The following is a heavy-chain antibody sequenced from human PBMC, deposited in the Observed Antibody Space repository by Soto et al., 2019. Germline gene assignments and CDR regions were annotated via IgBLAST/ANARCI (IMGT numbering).Heavy chain of an antibody. CDR3: ARATYSSGWYSDWFDP. CDR1: GYTFTGYY. D-gene: IGHD6-19*01. CDR2: INPNSGGT. J-gene: IGHJ5*02. V-gene: IGHV1-2*02. Sequence: QVQLVQSGAEVKKPGASVKVSCKASGYTFTGYYMHWVRQAPGQGLEWMGWINPNSGGTNYAQKFQGRVTMTRDTSISTAYMELSRLRSDDTAVYYCARATYSSGWYSDWFDPWGQGTLVTVSS.